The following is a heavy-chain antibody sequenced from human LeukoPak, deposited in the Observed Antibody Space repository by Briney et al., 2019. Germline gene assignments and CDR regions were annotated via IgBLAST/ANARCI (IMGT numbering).Heavy chain of an antibody. Sequence: PGGSLRLSCAASGFTFSSYVMSWVRQAPGEGLEWVSGISGSGGSTYYADSVKGRFTISRDNSKNTLYLQMNSLRAEDTAVYYCAKLLCSSTSCYIDYWGQGTLVTVSS. CDR3: AKLLCSSTSCYIDY. D-gene: IGHD2-2*02. J-gene: IGHJ4*02. CDR2: ISGSGGST. V-gene: IGHV3-23*01. CDR1: GFTFSSYV.